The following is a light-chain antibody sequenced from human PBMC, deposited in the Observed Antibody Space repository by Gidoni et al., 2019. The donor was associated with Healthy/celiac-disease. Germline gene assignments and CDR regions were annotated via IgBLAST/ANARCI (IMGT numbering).Light chain of an antibody. Sequence: EIVLTQSPATLSLSPGERATLSCRASQSVRGYLAWYQQKPGKAPRLLIYDASNRATGLPARFSGSGAGTDFTLTISSLEPEDFAVYYCQHRSNWQTFXXXTRLEIK. J-gene: IGKJ5*01. CDR1: QSVRGY. CDR3: QHRSNWQT. CDR2: DAS. V-gene: IGKV3-11*01.